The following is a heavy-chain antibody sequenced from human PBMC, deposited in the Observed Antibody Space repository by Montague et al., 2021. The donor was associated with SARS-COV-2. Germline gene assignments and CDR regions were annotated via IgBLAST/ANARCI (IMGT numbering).Heavy chain of an antibody. J-gene: IGHJ6*02. CDR1: GFTFSSYA. D-gene: IGHD3-22*01. Sequence: SLRLSCSASGFTFSSYAMHWVRQAPGKGLEWVAVISYDGSNKYYADSVKGRFTISRDNSKNTLYLQMNSLRAEDTAVYYCARVIVVGYYGMDVWGQGTTVTVPS. CDR3: ARVIVVGYYGMDV. CDR2: ISYDGSNK. V-gene: IGHV3-30-3*01.